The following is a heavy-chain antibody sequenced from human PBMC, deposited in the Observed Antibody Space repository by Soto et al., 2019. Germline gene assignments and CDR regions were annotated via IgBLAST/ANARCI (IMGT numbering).Heavy chain of an antibody. CDR3: ASGLSVDTVGQ. D-gene: IGHD4-17*01. CDR2: IYNSGNT. CDR1: GGSISDGDYY. J-gene: IGHJ4*02. Sequence: QVQLQESGPGLVKPSQTLSLTCTVSGGSISDGDYYWSWIRQPPGKGLEWIGHIYNSGNTYNNPSLKSRLTSSVDTSKNHFSLNLNSVTAADTAVYYCASGLSVDTVGQWGQGTLVTVSS. V-gene: IGHV4-30-4*01.